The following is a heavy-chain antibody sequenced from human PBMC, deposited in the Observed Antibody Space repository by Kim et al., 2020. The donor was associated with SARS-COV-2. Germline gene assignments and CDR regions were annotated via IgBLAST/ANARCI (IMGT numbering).Heavy chain of an antibody. CDR3: ARGAGTDYYYYMDV. J-gene: IGHJ6*03. D-gene: IGHD1-7*01. Sequence: GGSLRLSCAASGFTFSSYAMHWVRQAPGKGLEWVAVISYDGSNKYYADSVKGRFTISRDNSKNTLYLQMNSLRAEDTAVYYCARGAGTDYYYYMDVWGKGTTVTVSS. CDR1: GFTFSSYA. CDR2: ISYDGSNK. V-gene: IGHV3-30*04.